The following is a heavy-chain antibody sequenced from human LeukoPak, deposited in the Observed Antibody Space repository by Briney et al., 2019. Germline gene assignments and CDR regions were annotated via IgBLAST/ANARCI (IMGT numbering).Heavy chain of an antibody. V-gene: IGHV3-7*01. CDR1: GFTFSSYW. CDR2: IKQDGSEK. Sequence: PGGSLRLSCAASGFTFSSYWMTWVRQAPGKGLEWVANIKQDGSEKYYVDSVKGRFTISRDNAKNSLYLQMNSLRAEDTAVYYCARLFGVVSNRGACDIWGQGTMVTVSS. D-gene: IGHD3-3*01. J-gene: IGHJ3*02. CDR3: ARLFGVVSNRGACDI.